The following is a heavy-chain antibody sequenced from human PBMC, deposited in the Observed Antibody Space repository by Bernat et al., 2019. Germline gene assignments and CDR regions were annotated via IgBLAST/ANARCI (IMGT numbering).Heavy chain of an antibody. CDR3: ARDGPSTYGDDAFDI. D-gene: IGHD4-17*01. Sequence: EVQLLESGGGLVQPGGSLRLSCAASGFTFSSYAMSWVRQAPGKGLVWVSRINSDGSSTSYADSVKGRFTISRDNAKNTLYLQMNSLRAEDTAVYYCARDGPSTYGDDAFDIWGQGTMVTVSS. J-gene: IGHJ3*02. CDR1: GFTFSSYA. V-gene: IGHV3-74*01. CDR2: INSDGSST.